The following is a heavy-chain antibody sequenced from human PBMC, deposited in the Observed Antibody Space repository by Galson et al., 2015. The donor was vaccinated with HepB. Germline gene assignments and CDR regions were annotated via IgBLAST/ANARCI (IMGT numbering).Heavy chain of an antibody. CDR1: GFTLDDYA. V-gene: IGHV3-9*01. D-gene: IGHD3-10*01. Sequence: SLRLSCAASGFTLDDYAMHWVRQAPGKGLEWVSSISWNSGAIAYADSVKGRFTISRDNAKNSLYLQMNSLRTADTALYYCAKEFGPGAYSSGNYYQNWGKGTAVTVSS. J-gene: IGHJ6*03. CDR3: AKEFGPGAYSSGNYYQN. CDR2: ISWNSGAI.